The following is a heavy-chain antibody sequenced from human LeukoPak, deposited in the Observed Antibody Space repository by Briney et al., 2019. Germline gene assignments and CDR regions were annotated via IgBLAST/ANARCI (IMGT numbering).Heavy chain of an antibody. CDR1: GDSINRSDSY. CDR3: ARLRRANSGDGSVDF. CDR2: IYYTGST. J-gene: IGHJ4*02. D-gene: IGHD5-12*01. V-gene: IGHV4-39*01. Sequence: PSETLSLTCTVSGDSINRSDSYWGWIRQSPGKGLEWIGSIYYTGSTFDKPSLKSRVTISLDTSNNQFSLRVKSVTAADAALYFCARLRRANSGDGSVDFWGQGTLVTVSS.